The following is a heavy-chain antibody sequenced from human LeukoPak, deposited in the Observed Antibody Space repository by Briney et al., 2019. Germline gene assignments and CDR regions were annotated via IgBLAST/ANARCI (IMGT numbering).Heavy chain of an antibody. Sequence: ASVKVSCKASGYTITGYYMHWVRQAPGQGIEWMGRINPNSGGTNYAQKFQGRVTRSRDTSISTAYMELSRLRSDDTAVYYGARDRGKQWLPAYWGQGTLVTVSS. D-gene: IGHD6-19*01. V-gene: IGHV1-2*06. CDR3: ARDRGKQWLPAY. CDR2: INPNSGGT. J-gene: IGHJ4*02. CDR1: GYTITGYY.